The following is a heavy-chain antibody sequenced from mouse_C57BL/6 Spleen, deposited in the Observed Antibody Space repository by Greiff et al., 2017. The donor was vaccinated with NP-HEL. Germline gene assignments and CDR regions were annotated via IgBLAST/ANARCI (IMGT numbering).Heavy chain of an antibody. CDR3: ARSVDYDLSYWYFDV. V-gene: IGHV1-26*01. CDR1: GYTFTDYY. Sequence: EVQLQQSGPELVKPGASVKISCKASGYTFTDYYMNWVKQSHGKSLEWIGDINPNNGGTSYNQKFKGKATLTVDKSSSTAYMELRSLTSEDSAVYYCARSVDYDLSYWYFDVWGTGTTVTVSS. CDR2: INPNNGGT. D-gene: IGHD2-4*01. J-gene: IGHJ1*03.